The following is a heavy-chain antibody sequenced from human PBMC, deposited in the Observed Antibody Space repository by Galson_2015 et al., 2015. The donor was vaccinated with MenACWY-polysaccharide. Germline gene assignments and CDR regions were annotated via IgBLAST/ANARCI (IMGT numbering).Heavy chain of an antibody. V-gene: IGHV4-38-2*02. CDR1: DYSIRSGYF. Sequence: ETLSLTCAVSDYSIRSGYFWGWIRQPPGKGLEWIASIFHSGTTYYNPSLKSRVTISVDTSKNQFSLKLSSVTAADTAVYYCAREFTYWGQGTLVTVSS. J-gene: IGHJ4*02. CDR2: IFHSGTT. CDR3: AREFTY.